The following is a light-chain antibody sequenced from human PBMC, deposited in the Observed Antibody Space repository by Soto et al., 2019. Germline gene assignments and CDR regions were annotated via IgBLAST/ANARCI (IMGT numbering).Light chain of an antibody. CDR2: TTS. CDR1: QSISNY. J-gene: IGKJ1*01. Sequence: DIQMTQSPSSLSASVGDRVTITCRASQSISNYLNWYQQKPGKAPKLLIYTTSNLQSGVPSRFSGSGSGTDFTLTIRSLHPEDLATYYCQQSYNTPWTFGQGTKVEIK. CDR3: QQSYNTPWT. V-gene: IGKV1-39*01.